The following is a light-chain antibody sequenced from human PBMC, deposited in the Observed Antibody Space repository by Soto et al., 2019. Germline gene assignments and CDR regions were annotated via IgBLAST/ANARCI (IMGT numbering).Light chain of an antibody. CDR1: QSIAPW. CDR3: QQYNTFPWT. V-gene: IGKV1-5*03. Sequence: DIHMTQSPSTLSASIGDRVTITCRSSQSIAPWLAWYQQKPGKAPNLLISKASTLESGVPSRFSGSGSGTEFTLTISILQPDDFATYYCQQYNTFPWTFGQGTQVEIK. J-gene: IGKJ1*01. CDR2: KAS.